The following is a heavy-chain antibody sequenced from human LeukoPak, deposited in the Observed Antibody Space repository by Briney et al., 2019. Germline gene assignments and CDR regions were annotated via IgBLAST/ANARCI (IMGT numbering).Heavy chain of an antibody. V-gene: IGHV1-46*01. CDR3: ARDRLAAAGTLAPGGYSDY. J-gene: IGHJ4*02. CDR1: GYTFTSYY. CDR2: INPSGGST. Sequence: GASVKVSCKASGYTFTSYYMHWVRQAPGQGLEWMGIINPSGGSTSYAQKFQGRVTMTRDMSTSTVYMELSSLRSEDTAVYYCARDRLAAAGTLAPGGYSDYWGQGTLVTVSS. D-gene: IGHD6-13*01.